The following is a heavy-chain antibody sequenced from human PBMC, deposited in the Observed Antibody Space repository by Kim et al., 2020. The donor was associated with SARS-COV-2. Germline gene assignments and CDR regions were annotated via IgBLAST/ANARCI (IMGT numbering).Heavy chain of an antibody. Sequence: GGSLRLSCAASGFTVSSNYMSWVRQAPGKGLEWVSVIYSGGSTYYADSVKGRFTISRDNYKNTLYLQMNSLRAEHTAVYYCAIGSTVIHYYYGMDVWGQGTTVTVSS. CDR1: GFTVSSNY. V-gene: IGHV3-53*01. D-gene: IGHD4-4*01. CDR2: IYSGGST. J-gene: IGHJ6*02. CDR3: AIGSTVIHYYYGMDV.